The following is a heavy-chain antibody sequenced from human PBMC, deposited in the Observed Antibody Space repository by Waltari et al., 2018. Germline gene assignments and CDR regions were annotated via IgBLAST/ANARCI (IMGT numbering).Heavy chain of an antibody. CDR3: ARHWDGKRRPFAS. Sequence: QVQLVQSGTEVKKPGASLKVSCKVSEYRVTVNYMHWVRQTTGQGREWMGWVNANSGGTNYAQKFQGRVTMSRDAVTRTVYMGLSSLTSDDTAVYYCARHWDGKRRPFASWGQGTLVIVSS. CDR2: VNANSGGT. CDR1: EYRVTVNY. D-gene: IGHD7-27*01. V-gene: IGHV1-2*02. J-gene: IGHJ4*02.